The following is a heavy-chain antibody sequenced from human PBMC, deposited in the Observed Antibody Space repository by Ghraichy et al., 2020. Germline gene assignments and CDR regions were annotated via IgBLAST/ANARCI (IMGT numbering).Heavy chain of an antibody. CDR3: VKDERLLRGPMTTDYFQS. Sequence: GGSLRLSCAASGFNFITYAMSWVRQASGKGPEWVAGVSGTGDHTYYADSVKGRFTISRDNSKNMVFLQINSLRVEDTALYYCVKDERLLRGPMTTDYFQSWGLGTPVTVS. CDR1: GFNFITYA. CDR2: VSGTGDHT. J-gene: IGHJ4*02. V-gene: IGHV3-23*01. D-gene: IGHD4-11*01.